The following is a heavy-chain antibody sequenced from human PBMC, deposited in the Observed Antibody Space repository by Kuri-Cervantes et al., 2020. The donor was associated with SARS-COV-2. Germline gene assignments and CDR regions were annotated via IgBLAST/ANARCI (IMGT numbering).Heavy chain of an antibody. CDR3: AKVGGHREYFQN. CDR2: ISGSGGST. V-gene: IGHV3-23*01. Sequence: GESLKISCAASGFTFSSYAMSWVRQALGKGLEWVSAISGSGGSTYYADSVKGRFTISRDNSKNTLYLQMNSLRAEDTAVYYCAKVGGHREYFQNWGQGTLVTVSS. CDR1: GFTFSSYA. D-gene: IGHD3-16*01. J-gene: IGHJ1*01.